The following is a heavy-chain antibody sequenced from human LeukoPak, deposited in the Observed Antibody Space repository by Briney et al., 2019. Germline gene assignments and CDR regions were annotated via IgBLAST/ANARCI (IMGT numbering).Heavy chain of an antibody. D-gene: IGHD5-12*01. CDR2: INQGGSEK. J-gene: IGHJ4*02. V-gene: IGHV3-7*01. CDR1: GFTFSSYW. CDR3: ARASASYSAYDDY. Sequence: PGGSLRLSCAASGFTFSSYWMGWVRQAPGKGLEWVANINQGGSEKYYVDSVKGRFTISRDNAKNSLYLQMNSLRAEDTAVYYCARASASYSAYDDYWGQGTLVTVSS.